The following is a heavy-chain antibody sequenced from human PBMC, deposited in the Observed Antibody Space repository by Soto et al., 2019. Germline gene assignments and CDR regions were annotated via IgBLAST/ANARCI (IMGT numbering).Heavy chain of an antibody. J-gene: IGHJ4*02. CDR3: VKGRYNSRWPTFDY. CDR1: GLTSNNYG. CDR2: ILGDGSST. Sequence: GGPLRVSCDASGLTSNNYGIHWVRQAPGNGLEWVAVILGDGSSTDYAASVKGRFTISRDNSRSTLFLQMTNLRADDSAVYHCVKGRYNSRWPTFDYWGQGALVSVSS. V-gene: IGHV3-30*18. D-gene: IGHD1-20*01.